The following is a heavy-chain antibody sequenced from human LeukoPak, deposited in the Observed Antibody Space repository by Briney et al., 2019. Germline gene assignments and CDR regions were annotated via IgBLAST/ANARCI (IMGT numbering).Heavy chain of an antibody. J-gene: IGHJ4*02. V-gene: IGHV3-7*01. Sequence: PGGSLRLSCAASGFTFSSYWMSWVRQAPGKGLEWVADINLDGSEKYYVDSVKGRSTISRDNAKNSLNLHMNSLRAEDTAVYYCAREGTRGLFDSWGQGTLVTVSS. CDR1: GFTFSSYW. CDR2: INLDGSEK. CDR3: AREGTRGLFDS. D-gene: IGHD1/OR15-1a*01.